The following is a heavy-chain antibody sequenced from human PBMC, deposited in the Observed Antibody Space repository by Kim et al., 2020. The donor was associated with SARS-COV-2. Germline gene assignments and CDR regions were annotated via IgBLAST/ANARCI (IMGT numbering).Heavy chain of an antibody. CDR3: AREVAPAGRRASDY. D-gene: IGHD6-13*01. CDR1: GFTFSSYW. Sequence: GGSLRLSCAASGFTFSSYWMHWVRQVPGKGLVWVSRIDPDGSWTRYADSVKGRFTISRDNAKNTLYLQMNSLRAEDTAVYYCAREVAPAGRRASDYWGQGPLVTVSA. CDR2: IDPDGSWT. J-gene: IGHJ4*02. V-gene: IGHV3-74*01.